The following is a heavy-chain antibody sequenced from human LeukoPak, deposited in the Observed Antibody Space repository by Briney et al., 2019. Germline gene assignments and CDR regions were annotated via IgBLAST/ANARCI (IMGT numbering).Heavy chain of an antibody. J-gene: IGHJ4*02. Sequence: ASVKVSCKASGYTFTSYYMHWVRQAPGQGLEWMGIINPSGGSTSHAQKFQGRVTMTRDTSTSTVYMELSSLRSEDTAVYYCARDLGTGWLQLLPGFDYWGQGTLVTVSS. V-gene: IGHV1-46*01. CDR3: ARDLGTGWLQLLPGFDY. CDR1: GYTFTSYY. D-gene: IGHD5-24*01. CDR2: INPSGGST.